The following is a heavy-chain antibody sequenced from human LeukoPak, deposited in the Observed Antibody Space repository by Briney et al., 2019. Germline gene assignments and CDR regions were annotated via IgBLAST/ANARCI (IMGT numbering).Heavy chain of an antibody. CDR1: GDTFSSYA. J-gene: IGHJ4*02. Sequence: SVKVSCKASGDTFSSYAISWVRQAPGQGLEWMGGIIPIFGTANYAQKFQGRVTITTDESTSTAYMELSSLRSEDTAVYYCARGYYYDSSGYFAYWGQGTLVTVYS. V-gene: IGHV1-69*05. CDR3: ARGYYYDSSGYFAY. CDR2: IIPIFGTA. D-gene: IGHD3-22*01.